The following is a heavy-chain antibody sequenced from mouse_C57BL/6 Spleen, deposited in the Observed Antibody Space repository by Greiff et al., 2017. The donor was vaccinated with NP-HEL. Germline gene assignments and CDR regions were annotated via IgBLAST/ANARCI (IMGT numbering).Heavy chain of an antibody. CDR3: ARYSGSSYDAMDY. D-gene: IGHD1-1*01. J-gene: IGHJ4*01. CDR1: GYTFTSYG. CDR2: IYPRSGNT. Sequence: QVQLKESGAELARPGASVKLSCKASGYTFTSYGISWVKQRTGQGLEWIGEIYPRSGNTYYNEKFKGKATLTADKSSSTAYMELRSLTSEDSAVYFCARYSGSSYDAMDYWGQGTSVTVSS. V-gene: IGHV1-81*01.